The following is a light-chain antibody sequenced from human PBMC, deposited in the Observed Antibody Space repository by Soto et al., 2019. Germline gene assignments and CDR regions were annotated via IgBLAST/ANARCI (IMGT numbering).Light chain of an antibody. V-gene: IGLV9-49*01. Sequence: QSVLTQPPSASASLGASVTLTCTLSSGYSNYKVDWYQQRPGKGPRFVMRVGTGGILGSKGDGIPDRFSVLGSGLNRYLTIKNIQEEDESDYHCGADHGSGSNLVVFGGGTKLTVL. CDR1: SGYSNYK. CDR3: GADHGSGSNLVV. J-gene: IGLJ2*01. CDR2: VGTGGILG.